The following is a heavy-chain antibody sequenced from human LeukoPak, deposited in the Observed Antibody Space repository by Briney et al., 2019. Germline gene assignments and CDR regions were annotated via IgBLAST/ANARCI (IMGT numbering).Heavy chain of an antibody. J-gene: IGHJ5*02. V-gene: IGHV5-51*01. Sequence: GESLKISCKGSGYSFTSYWIGWVRQMPGKGLEWMGIIYPGDSDTRYSPSFQGQVAISADKSISTAYLQWSSLKASDTAMYYCARYPHYDILTGYYFPVGWFDPWGQGTLVTVSS. CDR2: IYPGDSDT. CDR3: ARYPHYDILTGYYFPVGWFDP. D-gene: IGHD3-9*01. CDR1: GYSFTSYW.